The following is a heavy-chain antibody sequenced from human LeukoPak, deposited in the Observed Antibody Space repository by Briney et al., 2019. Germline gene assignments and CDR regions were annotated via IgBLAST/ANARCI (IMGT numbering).Heavy chain of an antibody. CDR3: ARAFQPGVFDY. CDR2: IYYSGST. V-gene: IGHV4-31*03. D-gene: IGHD3-10*01. Sequence: SETLSLTCTVSGGSISSGGYYWSWIRQHPGKGLEWIGYIYYSGSTYYNPSLKSRVTISVDTSKNQFSLKLSSVTAADTAVYYCARAFQPGVFDYWGQGTLITVSS. J-gene: IGHJ4*02. CDR1: GGSISSGGYY.